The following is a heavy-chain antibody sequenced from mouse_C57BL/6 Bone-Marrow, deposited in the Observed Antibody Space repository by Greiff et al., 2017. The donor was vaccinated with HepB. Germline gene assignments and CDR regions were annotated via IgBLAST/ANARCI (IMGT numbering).Heavy chain of an antibody. CDR1: GYTFTSYW. V-gene: IGHV1-69*01. Sequence: QVQLQQSGAELVMPGASVKLSCKASGYTFTSYWMHWVKQRPGQGLEWIGEIDPSDSYTNYNQKFKGKSTLTVDKSSSTAYMQLSSLTSEDSAVYYCARQWRGKIWFAYWGQGTLVTVSA. CDR2: IDPSDSYT. CDR3: ARQWRGKIWFAY. J-gene: IGHJ3*01. D-gene: IGHD2-1*01.